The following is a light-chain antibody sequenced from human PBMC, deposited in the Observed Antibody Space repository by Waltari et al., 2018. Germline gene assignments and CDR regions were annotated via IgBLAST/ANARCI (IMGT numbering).Light chain of an antibody. Sequence: QSAMTQPASVSGSPRQSIIISCAGTSGAIGGYASVSWYQQPPGTAPKLLIYDVSNRPAGVSDRFSGTKSGNTASLTISGRQVEDESDYYCCSYTNILTWVFGGGTKLTVL. CDR1: SGAIGGYAS. CDR3: CSYTNILTWV. V-gene: IGLV2-14*03. CDR2: DVS. J-gene: IGLJ3*02.